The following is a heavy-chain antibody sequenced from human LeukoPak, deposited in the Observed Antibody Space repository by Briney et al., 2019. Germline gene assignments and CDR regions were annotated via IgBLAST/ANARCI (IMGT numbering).Heavy chain of an antibody. D-gene: IGHD5-12*01. CDR2: ISSRSATI. J-gene: IGHJ4*02. V-gene: IGHV3-48*01. CDR1: GFTFSSYS. Sequence: QPGGSLRLSCAASGFTFSSYSMNWVRQAPGKGLEWVSYISSRSATIYYADSVKGRFTISRDNAKNSLYLQMNSLRAEDTAVYYCARGGYPGAFDYWGRGTLVTVSS. CDR3: ARGGYPGAFDY.